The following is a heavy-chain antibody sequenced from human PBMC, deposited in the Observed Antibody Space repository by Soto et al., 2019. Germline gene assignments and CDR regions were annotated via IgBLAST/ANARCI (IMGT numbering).Heavy chain of an antibody. J-gene: IGHJ6*03. CDR2: ISSRSSYI. D-gene: IGHD6-13*01. CDR3: ARERGIGASPDNYRDV. V-gene: IGHV3-21*01. Sequence: EVQLVESGGGLVKPGGSLRLSCAASGFTLSRYTMNWVRQAPGKGLEWVSSISSRSSYIHYADSVKGRFTISRDNAKNSLYLQMNSLRAEDTAVYYCARERGIGASPDNYRDVWGKGTTVTVSS. CDR1: GFTLSRYT.